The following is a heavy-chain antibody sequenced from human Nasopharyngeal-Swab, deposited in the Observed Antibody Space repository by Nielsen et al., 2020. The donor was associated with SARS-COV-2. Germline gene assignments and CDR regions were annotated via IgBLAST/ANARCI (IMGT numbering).Heavy chain of an antibody. CDR1: GFTFSSYG. V-gene: IGHV3-33*06. CDR3: AKSRVWFGELIRYFDY. J-gene: IGHJ4*02. D-gene: IGHD3-10*01. CDR2: IWYDGSNK. Sequence: GGFLRLSCAASGFTFSSYGMHWVRQAPGKGLEWVAVIWYDGSNKYYADPVKGRFTISRDNSKNTLYLQMNSLRAEDTAVYYCAKSRVWFGELIRYFDYWGQGTLVTVSS.